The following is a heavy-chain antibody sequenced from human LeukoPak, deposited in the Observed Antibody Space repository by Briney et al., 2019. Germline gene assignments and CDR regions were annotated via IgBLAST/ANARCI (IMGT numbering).Heavy chain of an antibody. J-gene: IGHJ5*02. CDR1: GFTFSTYQ. CDR2: ISNVGSNE. Sequence: GGSLRLSCAASGFTFSTYQMHWVRQAPGKGLGWVAVISNVGSNEYYADSVKGRFTISRDNSKNTLYLQMNSLRAEDTAVYYCARAYYGDYHNWFDPWGQGTLVTVSS. V-gene: IGHV3-30*04. CDR3: ARAYYGDYHNWFDP. D-gene: IGHD4-17*01.